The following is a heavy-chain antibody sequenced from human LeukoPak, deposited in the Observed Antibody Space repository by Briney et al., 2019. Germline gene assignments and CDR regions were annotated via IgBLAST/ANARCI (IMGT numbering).Heavy chain of an antibody. CDR1: GFTFSSYA. CDR2: ISYDGSNQ. Sequence: PGGSLRLSCAASGFTFSSYAMHWVRQAPGKGLEWVAVISYDGSNQSYADSVKGRFTISRDNSKNTLYLQMNSLSAEDTAVYYCARGHTVTTAFDYWGQGTLVTVSS. CDR3: ARGHTVTTAFDY. D-gene: IGHD4-17*01. V-gene: IGHV3-30-3*01. J-gene: IGHJ4*02.